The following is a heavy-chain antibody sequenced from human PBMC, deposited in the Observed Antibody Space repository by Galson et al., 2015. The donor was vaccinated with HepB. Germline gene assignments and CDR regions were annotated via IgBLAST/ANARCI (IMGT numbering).Heavy chain of an antibody. J-gene: IGHJ4*02. CDR1: GFTFSTYA. V-gene: IGHV3-23*01. CDR3: AGGDYGDYTFRFDY. CDR2: ITDDGSNT. Sequence: SLRLSCAASGFTFSTYAMSWVRQAPGKGLEWVSGITDDGSNTYYADSVKGRFTISRSNSKNSLYLQMNSLRAEDTAVYYCAGGDYGDYTFRFDYWGRGILVTVSS. D-gene: IGHD4-17*01.